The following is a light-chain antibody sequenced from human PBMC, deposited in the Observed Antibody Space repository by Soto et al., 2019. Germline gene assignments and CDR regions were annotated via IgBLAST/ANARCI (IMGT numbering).Light chain of an antibody. CDR2: SND. J-gene: IGLJ3*02. V-gene: IGLV1-44*01. CDR1: SSNIGTNA. Sequence: QSALTQPPSASGTPGQRVTISCSGSSSNIGTNAVNWYQQLPGMAPKLLIYSNDQRPSGVPDQFSGSKSGTSASLAISGLQSEDEADYYCATWDDSLNGPVFGGGTKLTVL. CDR3: ATWDDSLNGPV.